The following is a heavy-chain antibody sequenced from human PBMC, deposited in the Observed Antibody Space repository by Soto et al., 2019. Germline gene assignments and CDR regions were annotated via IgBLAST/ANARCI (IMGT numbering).Heavy chain of an antibody. J-gene: IGHJ4*02. CDR2: VNAGTGNV. CDR1: GCTFTTFA. Sequence: GASVKVSCKASGCTFTTFAIHWVRQAPGQGLEWMGWVNAGTGNVQYSQNFQDRVIFTRDTSASTAYMELSSLGFEDTAVYYCAEDTSGYYYWGQGTPVTVSS. D-gene: IGHD3-22*01. CDR3: AEDTSGYYY. V-gene: IGHV1-3*01.